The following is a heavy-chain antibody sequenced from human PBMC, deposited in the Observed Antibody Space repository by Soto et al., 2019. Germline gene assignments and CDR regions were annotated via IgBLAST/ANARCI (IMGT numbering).Heavy chain of an antibody. Sequence: GGSLRLSCAASGFTFSSYAMHWVRQAPGKGLEWVAVISYDGSNKYYADSVKGRFTMSRDNSKNTLYLQMNSLRAEDTAVYYCAREGLVGTTVDYYFDYWGQGTLVTVSS. V-gene: IGHV3-30-3*01. J-gene: IGHJ4*02. D-gene: IGHD4-17*01. CDR1: GFTFSSYA. CDR2: ISYDGSNK. CDR3: AREGLVGTTVDYYFDY.